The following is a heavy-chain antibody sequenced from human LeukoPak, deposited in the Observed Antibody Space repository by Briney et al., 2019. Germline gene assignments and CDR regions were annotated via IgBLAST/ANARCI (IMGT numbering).Heavy chain of an antibody. Sequence: PSETLSLTCTVSGGSISSSSYYWSWIRQPPGKALEWIGYIYYSGSTNYNPSLKSRVTISVDTSKNQFSLKLSSVTAADTAVYYCARLGDTAMLDYWGQGTLVTVSS. J-gene: IGHJ4*02. CDR3: ARLGDTAMLDY. D-gene: IGHD5-18*01. V-gene: IGHV4-61*05. CDR1: GGSISSSSYY. CDR2: IYYSGST.